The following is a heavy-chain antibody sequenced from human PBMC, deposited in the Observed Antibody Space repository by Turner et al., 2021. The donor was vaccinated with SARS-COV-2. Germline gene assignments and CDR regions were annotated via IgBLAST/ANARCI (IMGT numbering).Heavy chain of an antibody. CDR2: IIPIFGTP. CDR1: GDTFSTYS. Sequence: QVQLVQSGPEVRKPGSSVKVSCKASGDTFSTYSVSWVRQAPGQGLEWMGGIIPIFGTPNYAQKFQGRVTITADESTSTAYMELSSLRSEDTAVYYCARDSQWEPLDYWGQGTLVTVSS. D-gene: IGHD1-26*01. CDR3: ARDSQWEPLDY. V-gene: IGHV1-69*12. J-gene: IGHJ4*02.